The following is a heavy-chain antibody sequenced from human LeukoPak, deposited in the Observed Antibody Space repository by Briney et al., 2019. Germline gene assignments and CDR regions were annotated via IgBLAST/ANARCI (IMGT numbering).Heavy chain of an antibody. CDR1: GYTFTGYW. J-gene: IGHJ4*02. D-gene: IGHD3-22*01. V-gene: IGHV1-46*01. Sequence: ASVKVSCKAFGYTFTGYWMHWVRQAPGQGPEWMGVISPSGGSTIYAQKFQGRVTMTRNTSISTAYMELSSLRSEDTAVYYCARGSDSSGYYVIWGQGTLVTVSS. CDR3: ARGSDSSGYYVI. CDR2: ISPSGGST.